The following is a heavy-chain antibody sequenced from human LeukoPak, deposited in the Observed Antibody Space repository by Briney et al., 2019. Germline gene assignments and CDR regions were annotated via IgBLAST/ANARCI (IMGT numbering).Heavy chain of an antibody. CDR1: GYTFIGYY. J-gene: IGHJ5*02. D-gene: IGHD6-19*01. CDR3: ARDALAGLRPTDNWFDP. V-gene: IGHV1-2*02. Sequence: ASVKVSCKASGYTFIGYYIHWVRQAPGQGLEWMGWINPNSGGTNYAQKFQGRVTMTRDTSISTAYMELSRLRSDDTAVYYCARDALAGLRPTDNWFDPWGQGTLVTVSS. CDR2: INPNSGGT.